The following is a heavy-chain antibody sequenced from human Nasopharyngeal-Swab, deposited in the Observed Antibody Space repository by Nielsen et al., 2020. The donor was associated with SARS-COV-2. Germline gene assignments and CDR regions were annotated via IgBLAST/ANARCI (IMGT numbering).Heavy chain of an antibody. CDR2: INEDGSST. V-gene: IGHV3-74*01. J-gene: IGHJ4*02. CDR1: GFTFSSYW. Sequence: GGSLRLSCAASGFTFSSYWMHWVRQAPGKGLVWVSRINEDGSSTSYADSLKGRFTISRDNAKNTLYLQMNSLSAEDTAVYYCTRAGSFRHDYWGQGTLVTFSS. D-gene: IGHD6-13*01. CDR3: TRAGSFRHDY.